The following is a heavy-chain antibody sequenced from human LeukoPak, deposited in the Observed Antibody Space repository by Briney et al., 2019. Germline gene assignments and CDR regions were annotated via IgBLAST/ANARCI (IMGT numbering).Heavy chain of an antibody. CDR3: AKANHMTILSAVYYGMDV. D-gene: IGHD4/OR15-4a*01. J-gene: IGHJ6*02. V-gene: IGHV3-23*01. CDR2: ISGSGGST. Sequence: PGGSLRLSCAASGVTFSSYAMSWVREAPGKGLEWVSAISGSGGSTYYADSVKGRFTISRDNSKNTLYLQMNSLRAEDTAVYYCAKANHMTILSAVYYGMDVWGQGTTVTVSS. CDR1: GVTFSSYA.